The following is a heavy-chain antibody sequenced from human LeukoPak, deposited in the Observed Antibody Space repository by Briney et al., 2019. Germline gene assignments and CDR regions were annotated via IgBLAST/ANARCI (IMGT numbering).Heavy chain of an antibody. V-gene: IGHV4-59*11. D-gene: IGHD1-26*01. CDR2: IYYSGST. CDR1: GGSISRHY. CDR3: ARRKLVGASPFDY. Sequence: SETLSLTCPGSGGSISRHYWSWIRQPPGKGLEWIGYIYYSGSTNYNPSLKSRVTISVDTSKNQFSLKLSSVTAADTAVYYCARRKLVGASPFDYWGQGTLVTVSS. J-gene: IGHJ4*02.